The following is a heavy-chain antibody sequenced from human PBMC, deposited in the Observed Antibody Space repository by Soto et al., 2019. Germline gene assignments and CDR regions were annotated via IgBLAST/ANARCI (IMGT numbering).Heavy chain of an antibody. CDR3: VKPMVRGVNTSAPFDY. CDR1: GVTFSSYA. D-gene: IGHD3-10*01. V-gene: IGHV3-64D*08. J-gene: IGHJ4*02. CDR2: ISSNGGST. Sequence: GGSLGLSCSASGVTFSSYAMHWFRQAPGKGLEYVSAISSNGGSTYYADSVKGRFTISRDNSKNTLYLQMSSLRAEDTAVYYCVKPMVRGVNTSAPFDYWGQGTLVSVSS.